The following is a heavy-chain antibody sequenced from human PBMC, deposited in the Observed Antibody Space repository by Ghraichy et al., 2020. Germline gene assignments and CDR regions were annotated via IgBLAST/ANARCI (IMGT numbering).Heavy chain of an antibody. CDR1: GYMFTGYY. CDR2: MSLNSGLT. Sequence: ASVKVSCKASGYMFTGYYMHWVRQAPGQGLEWMGWMSLNSGLTNYAQKLQGRVTLTRDTSISTAYMELSRLRSDDTAVYYCTTSSGYSSGWGAFDNWGQGTMGSVSS. D-gene: IGHD6-19*01. V-gene: IGHV1-2*02. J-gene: IGHJ3*02. CDR3: TTSSGYSSGWGAFDN.